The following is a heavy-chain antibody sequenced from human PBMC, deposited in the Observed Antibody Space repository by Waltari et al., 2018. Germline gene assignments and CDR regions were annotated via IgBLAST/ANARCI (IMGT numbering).Heavy chain of an antibody. J-gene: IGHJ5*02. CDR1: GYNFISYG. CDR2: ISAYNGNT. Sequence: QVQLVQSGAEVKKIGASVKVSCKASGYNFISYGISWVRQAPGQGLEWLGWISAYNGNTNKAQKLQRQVTITTHTSASTAYMGLRSLRSDDTAVYYCARAPPHWNYWFDPWGLGTLVTVSS. V-gene: IGHV1-18*01. D-gene: IGHD1-7*01. CDR3: ARAPPHWNYWFDP.